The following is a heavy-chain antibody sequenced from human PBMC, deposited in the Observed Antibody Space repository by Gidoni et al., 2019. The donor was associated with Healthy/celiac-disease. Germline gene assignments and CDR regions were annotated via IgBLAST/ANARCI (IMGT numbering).Heavy chain of an antibody. CDR2: IIGSCCST. CDR1: GITCSSYA. Sequence: EVQLWESGGGLVQPGGYLRRSCAASGITCSSYAMSWVRHAPGKGLKWVSAIIGSCCSTYYADSVKGRFTISRDNSKNTLYLPMNSLRAEDTAVYYCAKGYSYGYPDSFDYWGQGTLVTVSS. J-gene: IGHJ4*02. D-gene: IGHD5-18*01. V-gene: IGHV3-23*01. CDR3: AKGYSYGYPDSFDY.